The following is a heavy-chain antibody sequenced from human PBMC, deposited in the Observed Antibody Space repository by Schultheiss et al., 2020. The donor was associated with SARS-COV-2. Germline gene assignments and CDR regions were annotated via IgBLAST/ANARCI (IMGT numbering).Heavy chain of an antibody. CDR2: IYHSGST. D-gene: IGHD6-6*01. CDR3: AREGYSSPSPLYT. Sequence: SETLSLTCAVYGGSFSGYYWSWIRQPPGKGLEWIGSIYHSGSTNYNPSLKSRVTISVDTSKNQFSLQLKSVTPEDTAVYYCAREGYSSPSPLYTWGQGTLVTVSS. V-gene: IGHV4-34*01. J-gene: IGHJ4*02. CDR1: GGSFSGYY.